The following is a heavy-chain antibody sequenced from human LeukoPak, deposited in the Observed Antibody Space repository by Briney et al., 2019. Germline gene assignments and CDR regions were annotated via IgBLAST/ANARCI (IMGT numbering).Heavy chain of an antibody. V-gene: IGHV3-21*01. CDR1: GFTLSSYS. CDR2: ISSSSSYI. D-gene: IGHD6-6*01. J-gene: IGHJ4*02. Sequence: GGSLRLSCAASGFTLSSYSMNWVRQAPGKGLEWVSFISSSSSYIYYADSVKGRFTISRDNAKNSLYLQMNSLRAGDTAVYYCTRDEDFYSSSSDYWGQGTLVTVSS. CDR3: TRDEDFYSSSSDY.